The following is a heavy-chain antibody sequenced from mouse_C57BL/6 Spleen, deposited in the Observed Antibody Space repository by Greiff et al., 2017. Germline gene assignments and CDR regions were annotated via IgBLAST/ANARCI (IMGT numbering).Heavy chain of an antibody. CDR3: ARSTTVVARYFDV. J-gene: IGHJ1*03. D-gene: IGHD1-1*01. CDR2: IDPANGNT. Sequence: VQLQQSVAELVRPGASVKLSCTASGFNIKNTYMHWVKQRPEQGLEWIGRIDPANGNTKYAPKFQGKATITANTSANTAYLQLSSLTSEDTAIYYCARSTTVVARYFDVWGTGTTVTVSS. CDR1: GFNIKNTY. V-gene: IGHV14-3*01.